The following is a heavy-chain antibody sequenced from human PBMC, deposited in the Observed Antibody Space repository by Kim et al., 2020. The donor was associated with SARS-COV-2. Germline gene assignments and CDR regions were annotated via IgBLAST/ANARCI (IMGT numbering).Heavy chain of an antibody. D-gene: IGHD3-10*01. CDR3: DCDTWSRLRGVSYSYG. CDR1: GFTFSSSA. V-gene: IGHV3-30*04. CDR2: ITYNGGNK. J-gene: IGHJ6*01. Sequence: GGSLRLSCAASGFTFSSSAMHWVRQAPGKGLEWVAVITYNGGNKKTAYSAKGRFTISSSKAKTKLTLYMHMHRVEDTDTYFYDCDTWSRLRGVSYSYG.